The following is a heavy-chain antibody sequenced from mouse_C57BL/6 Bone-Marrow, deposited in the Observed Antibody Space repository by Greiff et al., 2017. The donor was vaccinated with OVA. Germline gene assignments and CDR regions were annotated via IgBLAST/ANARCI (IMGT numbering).Heavy chain of an antibody. Sequence: EVKLMESGGGLVQPGGSMKLSCAASGFTFSDAWMDWVRQSPGKGLEWVAEIRNNANTHATYYAVSVKGTFTISKDDSTSCDYLQMNNLRAVDTGIYYCTRRPHYYDNGNNAMDYWGQGTSVTVSS. CDR3: TRRPHYYDNGNNAMDY. D-gene: IGHD1-2*01. CDR2: IRNNANTHAT. J-gene: IGHJ4*01. CDR1: GFTFSDAW. V-gene: IGHV6-6*01.